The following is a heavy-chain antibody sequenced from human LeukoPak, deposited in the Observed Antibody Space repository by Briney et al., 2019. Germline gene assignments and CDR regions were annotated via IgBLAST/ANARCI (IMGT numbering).Heavy chain of an antibody. J-gene: IGHJ4*02. Sequence: SVKVSCKASGGTFSSCAISWVRQAPGQGLEWMGGIIPIFGTANYAQKFQGRVTITADESTSTAYMELSSLRSEDTAVYYCASPRDYGDYSNYFDYWGQGTLVTVSS. D-gene: IGHD4-17*01. CDR1: GGTFSSCA. CDR3: ASPRDYGDYSNYFDY. V-gene: IGHV1-69*13. CDR2: IIPIFGTA.